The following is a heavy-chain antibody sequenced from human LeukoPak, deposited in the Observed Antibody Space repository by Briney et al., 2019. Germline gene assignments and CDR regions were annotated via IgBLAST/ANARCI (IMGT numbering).Heavy chain of an antibody. Sequence: GGSLRLSCAASGFTFSSYAMSWVRQAPGKGLEWVSAISGSGGSTYYTDSVKGRFTISRDNSKNTLYLQMNSLRAEDTAVYYCAKEWRGDYTGYYFDYWGQGTLVTVSS. CDR2: ISGSGGST. CDR3: AKEWRGDYTGYYFDY. D-gene: IGHD4-17*01. J-gene: IGHJ4*02. CDR1: GFTFSSYA. V-gene: IGHV3-23*01.